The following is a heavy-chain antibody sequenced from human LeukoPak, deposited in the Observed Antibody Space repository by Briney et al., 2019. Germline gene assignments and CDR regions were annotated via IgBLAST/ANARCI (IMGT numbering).Heavy chain of an antibody. V-gene: IGHV3-53*01. CDR2: IYSGGGT. J-gene: IGHJ3*02. Sequence: GGSLRLSCAASGFTVSSNYMSWVRQAPGKGLEWVSVIYSGGGTYYADSVKGRFTISRDNSKNTLYLQMNSLRAEDTAVYYCARESVVVTRVNAFDIWGQGTMVTVSS. CDR3: ARESVVVTRVNAFDI. CDR1: GFTVSSNY. D-gene: IGHD2-21*02.